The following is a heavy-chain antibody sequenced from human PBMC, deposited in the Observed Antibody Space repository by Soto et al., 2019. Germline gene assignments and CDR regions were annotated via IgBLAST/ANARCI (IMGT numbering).Heavy chain of an antibody. V-gene: IGHV3-33*01. CDR3: ARDRGGGQQLTSPYTR. J-gene: IGHJ4*02. D-gene: IGHD6-13*01. Sequence: GGSLRLSCAASGFTFSSYGMHWVRQAPGKGLEWVAVIWYDGSNKYYADSVKGRFTISRDNSKNTLYLQMNSLRAEDTAVYYCARDRGGGQQLTSPYTRWGQGTLVTVSS. CDR1: GFTFSSYG. CDR2: IWYDGSNK.